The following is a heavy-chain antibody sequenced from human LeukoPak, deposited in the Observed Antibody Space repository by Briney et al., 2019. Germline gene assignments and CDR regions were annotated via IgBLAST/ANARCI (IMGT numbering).Heavy chain of an antibody. V-gene: IGHV2-5*02. CDR1: GSSLTTTREA. J-gene: IGHJ4*02. CDR3: AHYHLTYFDY. Sequence: SGPTLVKPTQTLTLTCTFSGSSLTTTREAVGWVRQPPGKALEWLALIFWDDDKRYSPSLRSRLTITKDTSNNQVVLTLTNVDPVDTGTYYCAHYHLTYFDYWGQGALVTVSS. CDR2: IFWDDDK. D-gene: IGHD1-14*01.